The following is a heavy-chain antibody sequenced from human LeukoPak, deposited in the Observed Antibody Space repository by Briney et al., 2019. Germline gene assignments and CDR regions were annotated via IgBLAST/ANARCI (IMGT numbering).Heavy chain of an antibody. J-gene: IGHJ3*02. CDR1: GFTFSSYS. D-gene: IGHD3-10*01. Sequence: GGSLRLSCAASGFTFSSYSMNWVRQAPGKGLEWVSSISSSSSYIYYADSVKGRFTISRDNAKNSLYLQMNSLRAEDTAVYYCARVGITMVRGVMWPDAFDIWGQGTMVTVSS. CDR2: ISSSSSYI. CDR3: ARVGITMVRGVMWPDAFDI. V-gene: IGHV3-21*01.